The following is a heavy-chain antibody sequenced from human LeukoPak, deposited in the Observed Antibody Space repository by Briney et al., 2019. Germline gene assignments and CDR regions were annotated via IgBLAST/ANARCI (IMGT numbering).Heavy chain of an antibody. V-gene: IGHV3-30*18. CDR2: ISYDGSNK. CDR3: AKDLGYCSGSSCSYFDY. D-gene: IGHD2-15*01. J-gene: IGHJ4*02. Sequence: GGSLRLSCAASGFTFSSYGMHWVRQAPGRGLEWVAVISYDGSNKYYADSVKGRFTIFRDNSKNTLYLQMNSLRAEDTAVYYCAKDLGYCSGSSCSYFDYWGQGTLVTVSS. CDR1: GFTFSSYG.